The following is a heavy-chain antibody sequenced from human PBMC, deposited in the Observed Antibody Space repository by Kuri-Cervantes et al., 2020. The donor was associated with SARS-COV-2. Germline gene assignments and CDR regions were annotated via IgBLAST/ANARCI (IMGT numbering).Heavy chain of an antibody. CDR2: ISYDGSNK. D-gene: IGHD3-3*01. Sequence: GESLKISCAASGFTFSSYATHWVRQAPGKGLEWVAVISYDGSNKYYADSVKGRFTISRDNSKNTLYLQMNSLRAEDTAVYYCASELFGVVPEQDHQGDAFDIWGQGTMVTVSS. V-gene: IGHV3-30-3*01. CDR3: ASELFGVVPEQDHQGDAFDI. J-gene: IGHJ3*02. CDR1: GFTFSSYA.